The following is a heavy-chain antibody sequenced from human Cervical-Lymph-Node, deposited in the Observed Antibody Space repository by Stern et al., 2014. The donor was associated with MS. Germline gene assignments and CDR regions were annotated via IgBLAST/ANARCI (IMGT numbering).Heavy chain of an antibody. CDR1: GSTFATYA. CDR3: ARRAYSYGYLYYFDS. D-gene: IGHD5-18*01. V-gene: IGHV3-23*04. CDR2: VSGSGAST. J-gene: IGHJ4*02. Sequence: EMQLEESGGGLVQPGGSLRVSCAASGSTFATYAMSWVRQAPGKGLEWVSGVSGSGASTYYADSVKGRFTISRDNSMNTLYLQMKTLRVEDTAVYYCARRAYSYGYLYYFDSWGQGTLVTVSS.